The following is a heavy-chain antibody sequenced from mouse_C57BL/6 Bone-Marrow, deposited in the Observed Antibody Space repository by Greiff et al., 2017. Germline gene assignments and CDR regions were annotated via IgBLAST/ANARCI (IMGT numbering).Heavy chain of an antibody. J-gene: IGHJ2*01. CDR1: GFTFSSYG. Sequence: EVQVVESGGDLVKPGGSLKLSCAASGFTFSSYGMSWVRQTPDKRLEWVATISSGGSYTYYPDSVKGRFTISRDNAKNTLYLQMSSLKSEDTAMYYCARERRYYYGSSYRGDYFDYWGQGTTLTVSS. CDR3: ARERRYYYGSSYRGDYFDY. V-gene: IGHV5-6*01. D-gene: IGHD1-1*01. CDR2: ISSGGSYT.